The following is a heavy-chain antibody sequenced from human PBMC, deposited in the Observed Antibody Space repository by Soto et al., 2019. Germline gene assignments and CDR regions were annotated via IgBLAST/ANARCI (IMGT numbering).Heavy chain of an antibody. CDR3: ARQADYNILTGYFYYFDY. Sequence: GESLKISCQSSGYSFTDYWIGWVRQMPGKGLEWMGIIYPGDSDAGYSPSFQGQVTISVDTSINTAFLRWNSLTASDTAMYYCARQADYNILTGYFYYFDYWGQGSLVTVSS. J-gene: IGHJ4*02. V-gene: IGHV5-51*01. D-gene: IGHD3-9*01. CDR2: IYPGDSDA. CDR1: GYSFTDYW.